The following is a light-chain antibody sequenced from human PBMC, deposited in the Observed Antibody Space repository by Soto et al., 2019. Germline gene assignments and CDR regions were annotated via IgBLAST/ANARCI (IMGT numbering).Light chain of an antibody. CDR2: TND. CDR3: AAWDDSLSGLV. V-gene: IGLV1-47*02. Sequence: QSVLTQPPSASGTPGQRGTISCSGSSSNIGTNYVYWYQHLPGTAPKLLIYTNDHRPSGVPDRFSGSKSGTSASLAISGLRSEDEADYYCAAWDDSLSGLVFGGGTKLTVL. J-gene: IGLJ2*01. CDR1: SSNIGTNY.